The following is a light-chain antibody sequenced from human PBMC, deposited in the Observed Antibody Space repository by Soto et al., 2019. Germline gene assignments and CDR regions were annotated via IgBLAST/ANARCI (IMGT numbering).Light chain of an antibody. CDR2: DAS. Sequence: EIVLTQSPATLSLSPGERATLSVRASQSVSSYLAWYQQKPGQAPRLLIYDASNRATGIPARFSGSGSGTDFTLTISSLEPEDFAVYYCQQRRNWPPSITFGQGTRLEIK. CDR3: QQRRNWPPSIT. V-gene: IGKV3-11*01. CDR1: QSVSSY. J-gene: IGKJ5*01.